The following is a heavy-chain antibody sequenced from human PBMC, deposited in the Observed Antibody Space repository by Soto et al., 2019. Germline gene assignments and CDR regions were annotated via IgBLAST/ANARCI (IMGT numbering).Heavy chain of an antibody. CDR3: ARVRFLEWLNYYYGMDV. CDR1: GFTFSSYW. CDR2: INSDGSST. D-gene: IGHD3-3*01. J-gene: IGHJ6*02. Sequence: PGGSLRLSCAASGFTFSSYWMHWVRQAPGKGLVWVSRINSDGSSTSYADSVKGRFTISRDNAKNTLYLQMNSLRAEDTAVYYCARVRFLEWLNYYYGMDVWGQGTTVTVSS. V-gene: IGHV3-74*01.